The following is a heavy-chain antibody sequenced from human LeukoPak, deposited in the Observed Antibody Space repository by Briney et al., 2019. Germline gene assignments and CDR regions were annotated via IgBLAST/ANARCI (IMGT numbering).Heavy chain of an antibody. CDR2: ISGSGGST. CDR3: ARRMSRGAVAALFDY. D-gene: IGHD6-19*01. CDR1: GFTFSSYA. Sequence: GGSLRLSCAASGFTFSSYAMSWVRQAPGKGLEWVSAISGSGGSTYYADSVKGRFTISRDNSKNTLYLQMNSLRAEDTAVYYCARRMSRGAVAALFDYWGQGTLVTVSS. V-gene: IGHV3-23*01. J-gene: IGHJ4*02.